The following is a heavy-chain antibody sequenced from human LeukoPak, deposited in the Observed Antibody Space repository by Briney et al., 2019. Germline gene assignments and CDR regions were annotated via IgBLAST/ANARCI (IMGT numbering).Heavy chain of an antibody. CDR1: GFTFSSYA. V-gene: IGHV3-23*01. Sequence: GGSLRLSCAASGFTFSSYAMTWVRQAPGKGLEWVSSISGSGGNTYYADSVRGRLTISRDNSKNTLYLQMDRLRAEDTAIYYCAKDHWFEFDYWGQGTRVTVSS. J-gene: IGHJ4*02. CDR2: ISGSGGNT. D-gene: IGHD3-10*01. CDR3: AKDHWFEFDY.